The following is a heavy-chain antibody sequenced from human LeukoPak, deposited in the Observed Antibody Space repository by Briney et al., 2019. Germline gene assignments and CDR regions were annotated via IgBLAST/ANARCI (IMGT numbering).Heavy chain of an antibody. CDR3: ARRYFDY. V-gene: IGHV3-33*01. CDR2: MWSDGTKK. CDR1: GFTFSHYG. J-gene: IGHJ4*02. Sequence: PGGSLRLSCAASGFTFSHYGMHWVRQAPGKGLEWVAVMWSDGTKKYYADSVKGRFTVSRDTSKHTLYLQMSSLRAEDTAVYYCARRYFDYWGQGTLVTVSS.